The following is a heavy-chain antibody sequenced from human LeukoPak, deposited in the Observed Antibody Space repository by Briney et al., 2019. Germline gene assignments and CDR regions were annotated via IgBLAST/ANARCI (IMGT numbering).Heavy chain of an antibody. CDR3: AKDYGSGSYYGYNWFDP. J-gene: IGHJ5*02. V-gene: IGHV3-23*01. Sequence: GGSLRLSCAASGFTFSSYAMSWVRQAPGKGLEWVSAISGSGGSTYYADSVKGRFTISRDNSKNTLYLQMNSLRAEDTAVYYCAKDYGSGSYYGYNWFDPWGQGTLVTVSS. D-gene: IGHD3-10*01. CDR1: GFTFSSYA. CDR2: ISGSGGST.